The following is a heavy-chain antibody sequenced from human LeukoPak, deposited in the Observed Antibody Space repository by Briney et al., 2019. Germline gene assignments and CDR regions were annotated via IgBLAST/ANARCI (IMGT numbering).Heavy chain of an antibody. CDR2: IYTSGST. J-gene: IGHJ4*02. V-gene: IGHV4-4*07. Sequence: SETLSLTCTVSGGSISSYYWSWIRQPAGKGLEWIGRIYTSGSTNYNPSLKSRVTMPVDTSKNQFSLKLSSVTAADTAVYYCARSRSSWASIDYWGQGTLVTVSS. CDR3: ARSRSSWASIDY. D-gene: IGHD6-13*01. CDR1: GGSISSYY.